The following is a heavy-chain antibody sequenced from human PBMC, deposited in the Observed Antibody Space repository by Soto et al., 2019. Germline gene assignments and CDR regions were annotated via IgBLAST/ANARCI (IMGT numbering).Heavy chain of an antibody. V-gene: IGHV3-23*01. CDR1: GFTFSFYP. J-gene: IGHJ4*02. CDR2: ISSSAGTI. D-gene: IGHD1-26*01. Sequence: EXLLLXSGXGLVXPGGSLRLSXAASGFTFSFYPMSWVXXXXGKGLEWVSGISSSAGTIYYADPVKGRFTISRDNSKNTLYLQMDSLRAEDTAVYXCANXXXSGSDFWGQGTLVTVSS. CDR3: ANXXXSGSDF.